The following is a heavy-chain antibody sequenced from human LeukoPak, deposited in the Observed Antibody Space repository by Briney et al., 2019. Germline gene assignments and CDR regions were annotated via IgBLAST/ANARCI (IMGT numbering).Heavy chain of an antibody. D-gene: IGHD3-22*01. CDR3: AKDTVEYYYDSSGYY. V-gene: IGHV3-23*01. CDR2: ISGSGGST. Sequence: PGGSLRLSCAASGFTFSTYAMTWVRQAPGKGLEWVSAISGSGGSTYYADSVKGRFTISRDNSKNTLYLQMNSLRAEDTAVYYCAKDTVEYYYDSSGYYWGQGTLVTVSS. J-gene: IGHJ4*02. CDR1: GFTFSTYA.